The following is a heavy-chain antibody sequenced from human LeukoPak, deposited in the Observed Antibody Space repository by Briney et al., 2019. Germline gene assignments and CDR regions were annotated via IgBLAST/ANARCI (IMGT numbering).Heavy chain of an antibody. D-gene: IGHD6-13*01. J-gene: IGHJ4*02. Sequence: GGSLRLSCAASGFTFSSYAMHWVRQAPGKGLEWVAVISYDGSNKYYADSVKGRFTISRDNSKNTLYLQMNSLRAEDTAVYYCARDRAAAGKGDVTPLDYWGQGTLVTVSS. CDR3: ARDRAAAGKGDVTPLDY. CDR2: ISYDGSNK. CDR1: GFTFSSYA. V-gene: IGHV3-30-3*01.